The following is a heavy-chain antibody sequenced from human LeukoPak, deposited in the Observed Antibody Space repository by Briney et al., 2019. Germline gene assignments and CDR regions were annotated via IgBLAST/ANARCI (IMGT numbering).Heavy chain of an antibody. D-gene: IGHD3-9*01. Sequence: SQTLSLTCAISGDSVSSNSAAWNWIRQSPSRGLERLGRTYYRSKWYNDYAVSVKSRITINPDTSKNQFSLQLNSVTPEDTAVYYCARDHDILTGAVYYYYYGMDVWGQGTTVTVSS. CDR1: GDSVSSNSAA. CDR3: ARDHDILTGAVYYYYYGMDV. J-gene: IGHJ6*02. CDR2: TYYRSKWYN. V-gene: IGHV6-1*01.